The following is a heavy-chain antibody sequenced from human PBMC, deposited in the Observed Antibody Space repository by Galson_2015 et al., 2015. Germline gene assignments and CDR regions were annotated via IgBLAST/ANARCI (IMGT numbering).Heavy chain of an antibody. CDR1: GGSITSGGFS. V-gene: IGHV4-30-2*01. Sequence: TLSLTCVVSGGSITSGGFSWSWIRQPPGKGLEWIGFIYQSGSTYYNSSLKSRATMSVDRSKNQFSLELSSVAAADTAVYYCARGRILYGTNSGTQYNFDSWGQGTLVTVSS. D-gene: IGHD4-23*01. J-gene: IGHJ4*02. CDR3: ARGRILYGTNSGTQYNFDS. CDR2: IYQSGST.